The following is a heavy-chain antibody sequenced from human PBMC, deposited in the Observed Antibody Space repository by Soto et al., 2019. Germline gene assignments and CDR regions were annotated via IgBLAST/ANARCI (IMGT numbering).Heavy chain of an antibody. V-gene: IGHV3-23*01. Sequence: EVQLLESGGGLVQPGGSLRLACAASGFNFGTYAMGWVRQAPGRGLEWVSSAGSGSSRYYADSVRGRFTVSRDTSKSTLYLEMSSLRAEYTAVYYCVKFRGHADSYYHMDVWGKGTTVTVSS. J-gene: IGHJ6*03. CDR1: GFNFGTYA. CDR3: VKFRGHADSYYHMDV. CDR2: AGSGSSR.